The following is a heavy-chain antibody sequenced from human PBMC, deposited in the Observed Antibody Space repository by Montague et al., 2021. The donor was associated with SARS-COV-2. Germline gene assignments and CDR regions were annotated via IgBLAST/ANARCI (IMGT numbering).Heavy chain of an antibody. CDR3: ARPLRSNVWYGFDT. CDR1: GGSISSHY. D-gene: IGHD6-13*01. CDR2: IYYTGTT. Sequence: SETLSLTCTVSGGSISSHYWSWIRQAPGQGLEWIGHIYYTGTTKYNPSLKSRVTLSLDTSRDQFSLTLSSVTAADTAVYYCARPLRSNVWYGFDTWGQGALVIVPS. J-gene: IGHJ5*02. V-gene: IGHV4-59*08.